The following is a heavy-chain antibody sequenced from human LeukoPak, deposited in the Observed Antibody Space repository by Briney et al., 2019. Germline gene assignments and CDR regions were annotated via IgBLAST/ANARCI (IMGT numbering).Heavy chain of an antibody. CDR3: AREVWVSESKGGSWYMDV. CDR1: GGSISGSSYY. CDR2: IFHSGNT. D-gene: IGHD3-16*01. Sequence: SETLSLTCIVSGGSISGSSYYWGWVRQPPGKGLEWIGCIFHSGNTYYNPSLTSRATISLDTSNSQFSLKLSSVTAADTAVYYCAREVWVSESKGGSWYMDVWGKGTTVTVSS. J-gene: IGHJ6*03. V-gene: IGHV4-39*07.